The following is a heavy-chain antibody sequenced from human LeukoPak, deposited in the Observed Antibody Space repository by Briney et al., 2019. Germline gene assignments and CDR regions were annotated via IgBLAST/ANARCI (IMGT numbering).Heavy chain of an antibody. CDR1: GFSFDNYA. V-gene: IGHV3-23*01. Sequence: TGGSLRLSCVASGFSFDNYAMNWVRQAPGKGLEWVSLIIGSSGSTFYADFVKGRFTISRDKSKNTLYLQMNSLRAEDTAVYYCAKGAYDYIEIAYFDYWGQGSLVTVSS. J-gene: IGHJ4*02. CDR2: IIGSSGST. D-gene: IGHD5-12*01. CDR3: AKGAYDYIEIAYFDY.